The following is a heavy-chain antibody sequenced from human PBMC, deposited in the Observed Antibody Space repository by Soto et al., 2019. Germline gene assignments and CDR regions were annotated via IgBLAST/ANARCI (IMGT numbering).Heavy chain of an antibody. CDR2: INHSGST. CDR1: VGSFSAYY. V-gene: IGHV4-34*01. D-gene: IGHD3-16*02. Sequence: AEVLCLTCAVYVGSFSAYYWGWIRRPTGSGLELAREINHSGSTNYNPSVKSRVTISVDTSKKQFSLKRRSVTAADAAVYYCAGGLYDYVWGSYRYPPPSMDVWGQGTTVTVSS. J-gene: IGHJ6*01. CDR3: AGGLYDYVWGSYRYPPPSMDV.